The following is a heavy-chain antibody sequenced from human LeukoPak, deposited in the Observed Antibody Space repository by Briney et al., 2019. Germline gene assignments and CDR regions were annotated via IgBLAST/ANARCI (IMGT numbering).Heavy chain of an antibody. Sequence: PGGSLRLSCVASGFTFSDYTMNWVRQAPGKGLEWISYIDISSSSTYYADSVKGRFTISRDNAKNSLYLQMNSLRAEDTAVYYCAKVLLAVAAAGTSHHYWGQGTLVTVSS. J-gene: IGHJ4*02. CDR3: AKVLLAVAAAGTSHHY. CDR1: GFTFSDYT. D-gene: IGHD6-13*01. V-gene: IGHV3-48*04. CDR2: IDISSSST.